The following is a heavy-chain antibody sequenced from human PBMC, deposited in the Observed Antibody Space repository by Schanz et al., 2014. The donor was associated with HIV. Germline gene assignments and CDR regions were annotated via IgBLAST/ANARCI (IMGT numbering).Heavy chain of an antibody. CDR2: INHSGST. Sequence: QVQLQQWGAGLLKPSETLSLTCAVYGGSFSVYSWSWIRQPPGKGLQWIGEINHSGSTNYNPSLKSRATISVARSKNQFSLKRTSGTAADTAVYYCARGIRRNCRSPTCNTGWFDPWGQGTLVTVSS. D-gene: IGHD2-2*02. V-gene: IGHV4-34*01. CDR1: GGSFSVYS. J-gene: IGHJ5*02. CDR3: ARGIRRNCRSPTCNTGWFDP.